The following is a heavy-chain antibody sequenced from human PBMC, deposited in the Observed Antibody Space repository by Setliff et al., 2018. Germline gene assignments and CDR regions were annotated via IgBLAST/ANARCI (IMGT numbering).Heavy chain of an antibody. CDR1: GHSIDSDSY. V-gene: IGHV4-38-2*02. J-gene: IGHJ4*02. CDR2: SDHGGNT. Sequence: PSETLSLTCAVSGHSIDSDSYWSWIRQSPGKGLEWIGESDHGGNTTIHPSLKSRLTMSVDTSKNQFSLNLSSVTAADTAVYYCAKERYFDWFFENWGQGTLVTVSS. D-gene: IGHD3-9*01. CDR3: AKERYFDWFFEN.